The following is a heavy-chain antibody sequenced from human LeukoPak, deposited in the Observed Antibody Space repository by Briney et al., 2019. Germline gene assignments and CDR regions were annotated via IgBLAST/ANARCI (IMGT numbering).Heavy chain of an antibody. J-gene: IGHJ6*03. CDR3: ARSIVYEYYYMDV. Sequence: GASVKVSCKASGGTFSSYAISWVRQAPGQGLEWMGGIIPIFGTANYAQKFQGRVTITTDESTSTANMELSSLRSEDTAVYYCARSIVYEYYYMDVWGKGTTVTVSS. D-gene: IGHD3-16*02. CDR1: GGTFSSYA. V-gene: IGHV1-69*05. CDR2: IIPIFGTA.